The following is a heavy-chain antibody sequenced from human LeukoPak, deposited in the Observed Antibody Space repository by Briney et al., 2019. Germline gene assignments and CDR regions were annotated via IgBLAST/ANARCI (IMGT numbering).Heavy chain of an antibody. V-gene: IGHV3-74*01. CDR1: GFTFSSYW. CDR3: TRWSYNSGSTGY. CDR2: INSDGSST. D-gene: IGHD6-19*01. J-gene: IGHJ4*02. Sequence: GGSLGLSCAASGFTFSSYWMHWVRQAPGKGLVWVSRINSDGSSTDYADSVKGRFTISRDNAKNTMYLQMNSLRAEDTAVYYCTRWSYNSGSTGYWGQGTLVTVSS.